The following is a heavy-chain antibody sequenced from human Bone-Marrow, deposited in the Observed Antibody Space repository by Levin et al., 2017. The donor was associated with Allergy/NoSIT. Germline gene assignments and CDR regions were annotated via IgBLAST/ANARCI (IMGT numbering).Heavy chain of an antibody. CDR2: ISSSSAYI. J-gene: IGHJ6*02. CDR3: ASPYGTDNSPYYYSGPQTYYDYGMDV. V-gene: IGHV3-21*04. CDR1: GFPFSSYS. Sequence: KPGGSLRLSCVASGFPFSSYSINWVRQAPGKGLEWVSSISSSSAYIHYADSVRGRFTISRDNARNSLFLQMDSLRAADTALYYCASPYGTDNSPYYYSGPQTYYDYGMDVWGHGTTVTVSS. D-gene: IGHD3-22*01.